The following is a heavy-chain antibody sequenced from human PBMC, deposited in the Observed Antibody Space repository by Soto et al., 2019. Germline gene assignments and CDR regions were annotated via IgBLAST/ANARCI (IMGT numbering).Heavy chain of an antibody. Sequence: EVQLVESGGGLVQPGGSLRLSCAASGLTVSSNPMSWVRQAPGKGLGWVSVIYTGGGTHYADSVKGRFTISRDNSKNTVNLQMNSLRPEDTAVYYCARDGSGHWGQGTLVTVSS. CDR2: IYTGGGT. V-gene: IGHV3-66*01. CDR3: ARDGSGH. CDR1: GLTVSSNP. J-gene: IGHJ4*02.